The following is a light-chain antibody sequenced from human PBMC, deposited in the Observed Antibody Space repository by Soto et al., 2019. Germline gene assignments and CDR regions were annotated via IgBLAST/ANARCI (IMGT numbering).Light chain of an antibody. CDR3: HQYDSLPPT. CDR1: QDINNY. Sequence: DILMAQFPTSPSSSVGDRVTIPCQASQDINNYLNWYQQKPGKAPKLLIFDATNLETGVPSRFSGGGSRTHFSFTISSLQPEDFATYYCHQYDSLPPTFGQGTRLEIK. J-gene: IGKJ5*01. CDR2: DAT. V-gene: IGKV1-33*01.